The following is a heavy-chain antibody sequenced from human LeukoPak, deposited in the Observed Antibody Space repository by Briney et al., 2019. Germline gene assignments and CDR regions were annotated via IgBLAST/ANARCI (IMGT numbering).Heavy chain of an antibody. CDR3: ARGIVGSRDFYFRYYFDY. J-gene: IGHJ4*02. CDR1: GFTFSNYW. D-gene: IGHD3/OR15-3a*01. V-gene: IGHV4-38-2*01. Sequence: GSLKLSCAASGFTFSNYWMTWVRQPPGKGLEWIGTIYHSGSTYYSPSLKSRVTVSVDTSKNEFSLNLTSVTAADTAVYFCARGIVGSRDFYFRYYFDYWGQGTLVTVSS. CDR2: IYHSGST.